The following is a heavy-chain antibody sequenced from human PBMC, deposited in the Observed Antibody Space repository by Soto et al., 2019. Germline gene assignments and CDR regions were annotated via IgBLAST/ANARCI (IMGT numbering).Heavy chain of an antibody. CDR3: AKSEYCSSTSCYAGYFDY. D-gene: IGHD2-2*01. V-gene: IGHV3-23*01. CDR2: ISGSGGST. J-gene: IGHJ4*02. CDR1: GFTFSSYA. Sequence: GGSLRLSCAASGFTFSSYAMSWVRQAPGKGLEWVSAISGSGGSTYYADSVKGRFTISRDNSKNTLYLQMNSLRAEDTAVYYCAKSEYCSSTSCYAGYFDYWGQGTLVTVSS.